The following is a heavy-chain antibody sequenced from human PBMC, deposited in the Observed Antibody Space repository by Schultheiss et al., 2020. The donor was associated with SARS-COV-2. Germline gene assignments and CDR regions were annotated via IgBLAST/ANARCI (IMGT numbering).Heavy chain of an antibody. CDR2: INHSGST. D-gene: IGHD3-10*02. CDR3: ARRMFYYYGMDV. V-gene: IGHV4-34*01. J-gene: IGHJ6*02. Sequence: SQTLSLTCAVYGGSFSGYYWSWIRQPPGKGLEWIGEINHSGSTNCNPSLKSRVSISLGTSKNHLSLNLTSVTAADTAVYFCARRMFYYYGMDVWGQGTTVTVSS. CDR1: GGSFSGYY.